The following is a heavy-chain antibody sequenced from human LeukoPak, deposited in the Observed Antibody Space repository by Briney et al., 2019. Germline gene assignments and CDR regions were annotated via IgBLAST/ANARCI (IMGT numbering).Heavy chain of an antibody. V-gene: IGHV3-53*01. J-gene: IGHJ4*02. CDR2: IYSGGST. CDR1: GFTVSSNY. Sequence: GGSLRLSCAASGFTVSSNYMSWVRQAPGKGLEWVSVIYSGGSTYYADSVKGRFTISRDNSKNTLYLQMNSLRAEDTAVYYCARGGDFWSGYYLDYWGQGPLVTVSS. CDR3: ARGGDFWSGYYLDY. D-gene: IGHD3-3*01.